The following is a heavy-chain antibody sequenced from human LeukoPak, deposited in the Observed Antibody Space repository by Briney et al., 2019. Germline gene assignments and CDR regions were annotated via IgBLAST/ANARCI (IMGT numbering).Heavy chain of an antibody. CDR1: GGSISSYY. Sequence: PSGTLSLTCTVSGGSISSYYWSWIRQPAGKGLEWIGRIYTSGSTNYNPSLKSRVTMSVDTSKNQFSLKLSSVTAADTAVYYCARGTWLFRYYYMDVWGKGTTVTVSS. CDR3: ARGTWLFRYYYMDV. J-gene: IGHJ6*03. CDR2: IYTSGST. D-gene: IGHD3-22*01. V-gene: IGHV4-4*07.